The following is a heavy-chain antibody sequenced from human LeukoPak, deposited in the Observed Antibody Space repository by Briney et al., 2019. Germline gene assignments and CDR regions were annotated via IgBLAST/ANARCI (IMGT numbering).Heavy chain of an antibody. CDR3: ARESVTAVAGFNY. CDR1: GYTFTSYA. CDR2: INAGNGNT. J-gene: IGHJ4*02. Sequence: ASVKVSCTASGYTFTSYAMHWVRQAPGQRLEWMGWINAGNGNTKYSQKFQGRVIITRDTSASTAYMELSSLRSEDTAVYYCARESVTAVAGFNYWGQGTLVTVSS. D-gene: IGHD6-19*01. V-gene: IGHV1-3*01.